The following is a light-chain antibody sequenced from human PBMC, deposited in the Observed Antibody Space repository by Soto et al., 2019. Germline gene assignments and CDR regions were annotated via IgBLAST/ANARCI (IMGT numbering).Light chain of an antibody. Sequence: SYELTQPPSVSVAPGQTARITCGGNNIGSKSVHWYQQKPGQAPVLVVYDDSDRPSGLPERFSGSNSGNKATLTISRVEAGDEADYYCQVWDSSSDPYVFGTGTKLTVL. J-gene: IGLJ1*01. CDR2: DDS. CDR1: NIGSKS. V-gene: IGLV3-21*02. CDR3: QVWDSSSDPYV.